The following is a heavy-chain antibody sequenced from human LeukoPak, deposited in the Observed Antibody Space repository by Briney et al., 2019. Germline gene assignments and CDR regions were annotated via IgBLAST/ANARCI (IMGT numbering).Heavy chain of an antibody. CDR2: ISASGSST. CDR1: GFTFSSYS. Sequence: PGGSLRLSCAASGFTFSSYSMNWVRQAPGKGLEWVSAISASGSSTFYADSVKGRFTISRDNSKNTLYLQMNSLRAEDTAVFYCAKVFYYYGSGSHDYWGQGTLVTVSS. CDR3: AKVFYYYGSGSHDY. V-gene: IGHV3-23*01. J-gene: IGHJ4*02. D-gene: IGHD3-10*01.